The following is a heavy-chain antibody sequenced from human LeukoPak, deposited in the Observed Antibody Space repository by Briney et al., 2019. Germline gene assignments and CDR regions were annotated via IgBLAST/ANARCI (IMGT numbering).Heavy chain of an antibody. J-gene: IGHJ4*02. CDR1: GFTFSSYA. D-gene: IGHD6-6*01. CDR3: AKMTFAARPYFDD. V-gene: IGHV3-30*04. Sequence: PGGSLRLSCAASGFTFSSYAMHWVRQAPGKGLEWVAVISYDGSNKYYADSVKGRFTISRNNSEKSLYLQMNSLRDEDTAIYYCAKMTFAARPYFDDWGQGTLVTVSS. CDR2: ISYDGSNK.